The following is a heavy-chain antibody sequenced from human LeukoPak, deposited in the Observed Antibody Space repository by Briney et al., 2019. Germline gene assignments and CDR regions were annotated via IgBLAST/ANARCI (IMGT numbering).Heavy chain of an antibody. V-gene: IGHV3-30*03. D-gene: IGHD3-10*01. Sequence: PGGSLRLSCAASEFTFITYDMHWVRQAPGKGLEWVAIISYDGNEKYYADSVKGRFTISRDNSKNTLYLQMNSLIADDTAVYYCTRGYGSFDNWGQGTLVIVSS. CDR3: TRGYGSFDN. CDR1: EFTFITYD. J-gene: IGHJ4*02. CDR2: ISYDGNEK.